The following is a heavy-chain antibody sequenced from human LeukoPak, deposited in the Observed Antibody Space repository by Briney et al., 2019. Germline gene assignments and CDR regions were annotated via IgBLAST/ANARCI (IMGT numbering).Heavy chain of an antibody. D-gene: IGHD6-19*01. V-gene: IGHV3-30*02. J-gene: IGHJ4*02. Sequence: PGGSLRLSCAASGFTFSSYGMHWVRQAPGKGLEWVAFIRYDGSNKHYADSVKGRFTISRDNSKNTLYLQMNSLRAEDTAVYYCAKALVERAVAAKERGFDYWGQGTLVTVSS. CDR2: IRYDGSNK. CDR3: AKALVERAVAAKERGFDY. CDR1: GFTFSSYG.